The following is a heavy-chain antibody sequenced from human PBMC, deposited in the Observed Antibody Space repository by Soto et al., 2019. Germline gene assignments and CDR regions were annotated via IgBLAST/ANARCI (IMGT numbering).Heavy chain of an antibody. Sequence: PGGSLSLSCAASGFSFSADEMNWVRQVPGKGLEWISYISYSAATIYYADSVKGRFTISRDNTKNSLYLQMNSLIAEDTAVYYCARCPTTVELDVWGQGTTVTVSS. J-gene: IGHJ6*02. CDR2: ISYSAATI. CDR1: GFSFSADE. V-gene: IGHV3-48*03. D-gene: IGHD4-17*01. CDR3: ARCPTTVELDV.